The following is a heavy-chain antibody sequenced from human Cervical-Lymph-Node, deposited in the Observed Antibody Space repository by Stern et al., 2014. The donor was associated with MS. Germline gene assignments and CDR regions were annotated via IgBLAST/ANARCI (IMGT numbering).Heavy chain of an antibody. CDR1: GYTFTSYW. J-gene: IGHJ4*02. V-gene: IGHV5-51*01. CDR2: IFPGGSYI. Sequence: EVQLVESGPEVKRPGESLKISCQASGYTFTSYWIGWVRQMPGKGLEWIAIIFPGGSYIRYSPSFQGQVTISADKSSSTAYLQGNNLKASDTAIYYCARQRYFDYWGQGTLVTVSS. CDR3: ARQRYFDY.